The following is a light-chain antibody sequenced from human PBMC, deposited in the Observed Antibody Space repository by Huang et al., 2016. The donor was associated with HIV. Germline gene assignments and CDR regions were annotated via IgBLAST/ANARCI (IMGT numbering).Light chain of an antibody. CDR3: QQTYTIPRT. CDR1: QNITTY. Sequence: DIQMTQSPSSLSASIGDRVTFTCRASQNITTYLNWFQLRPGKAPRLLIYSASSLQSGGPSRFRRSGTGTDFTLTINSLHFEDFASYCCQQTYTIPRTFGQGTKMEI. J-gene: IGKJ1*01. V-gene: IGKV1-39*01. CDR2: SAS.